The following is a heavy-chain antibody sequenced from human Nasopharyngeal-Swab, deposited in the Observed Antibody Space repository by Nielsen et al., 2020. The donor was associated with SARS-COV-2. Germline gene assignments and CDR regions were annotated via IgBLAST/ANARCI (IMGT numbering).Heavy chain of an antibody. J-gene: IGHJ4*02. V-gene: IGHV4-34*01. Sequence: GSLRLSCAVYGGSFSGYYWSWIRQPPGKGLEWIGEINHSGSTNYNPSLKSRVTISVDTSKNQFSLKLSSVTAADTAVYYCARVDADYDFWSGSKSGLFDYWGQGTLVTVSS. D-gene: IGHD3-3*01. CDR3: ARVDADYDFWSGSKSGLFDY. CDR1: GGSFSGYY. CDR2: INHSGST.